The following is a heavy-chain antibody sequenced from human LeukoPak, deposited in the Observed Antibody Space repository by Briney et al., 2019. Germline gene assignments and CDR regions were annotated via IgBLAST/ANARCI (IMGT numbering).Heavy chain of an antibody. J-gene: IGHJ6*03. D-gene: IGHD6-13*01. Sequence: GGSLRLSCAASGFTFSSYGMHWVRQAPGKGLEWVSSISSRSTYIYYADSLKGRFTISRDNAKNSLYLQMNTLRGEDTAVYYCARDPSSWYYYYMDVWGKGTTVTASS. V-gene: IGHV3-21*01. CDR3: ARDPSSWYYYYMDV. CDR2: ISSRSTYI. CDR1: GFTFSSYG.